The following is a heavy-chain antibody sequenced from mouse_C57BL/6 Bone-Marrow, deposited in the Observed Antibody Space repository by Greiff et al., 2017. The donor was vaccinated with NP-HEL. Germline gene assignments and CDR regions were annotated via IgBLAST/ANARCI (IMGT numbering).Heavy chain of an antibody. CDR1: GYTFTDYY. CDR3: LGSSWFAY. J-gene: IGHJ3*01. D-gene: IGHD1-1*01. V-gene: IGHV1-19*01. CDR2: INPYNGGT. Sequence: VQLQQSGPVLVKPGASVKMSCKASGYTFTDYYMNWVEQSHGKSLEWIGVINPYNGGTSYNQKFKGKATLTVDKSSSTAYMELNSLTSEDSAVYYCLGSSWFAYWGQGTLVTVSA.